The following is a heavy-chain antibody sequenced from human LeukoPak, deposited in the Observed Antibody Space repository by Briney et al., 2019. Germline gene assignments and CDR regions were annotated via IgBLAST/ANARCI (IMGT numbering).Heavy chain of an antibody. V-gene: IGHV1-2*02. J-gene: IGHJ3*01. D-gene: IGHD3-22*01. CDR2: INPNSGGT. CDR1: GYTFTGYY. Sequence: ASVKVSCKASGYTFTGYYMHWVQQAPGQGLEWMGWINPNSGGTKYAQNFQGRVTMTRDTSISTVYMEVSRLRSDDTAVYYCARDEDASSDNAFDFWGQGTMVTVSS. CDR3: ARDEDASSDNAFDF.